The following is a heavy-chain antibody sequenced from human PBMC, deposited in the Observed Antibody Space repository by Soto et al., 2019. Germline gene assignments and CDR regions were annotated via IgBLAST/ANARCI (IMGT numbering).Heavy chain of an antibody. D-gene: IGHD3-16*01. J-gene: IGHJ6*02. CDR1: GYTFTNYW. CDR2: IYPGDSDT. Sequence: GESLKISCKGSGYTFTNYWIGWVRQMPGKGLEWMGIIYPGDSDTRYSPSFEGQVTISADKSNSTAYLQWSSLKASDTAMYYCARQGSNGAYYYYGMDVWGQGTTVTVSS. V-gene: IGHV5-51*01. CDR3: ARQGSNGAYYYYGMDV.